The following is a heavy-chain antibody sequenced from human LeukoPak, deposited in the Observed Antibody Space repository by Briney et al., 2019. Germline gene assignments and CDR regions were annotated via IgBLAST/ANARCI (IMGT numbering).Heavy chain of an antibody. CDR1: GCTFSSYA. J-gene: IGHJ4*02. CDR3: VKDYPLGGEVLWFGELGH. Sequence: GGSLRLSCSASGCTFSSYAMHWVRQAPGKGLEYVSAISSNGGSTYYADSVKGRFTISRDNSKNTLYLQMSSLRAEDTAVYYCVKDYPLGGEVLWFGELGHWGQGTLVTVSS. V-gene: IGHV3-64D*06. D-gene: IGHD3-10*01. CDR2: ISSNGGST.